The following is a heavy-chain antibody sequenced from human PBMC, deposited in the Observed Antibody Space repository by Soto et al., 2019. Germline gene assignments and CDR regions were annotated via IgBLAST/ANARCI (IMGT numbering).Heavy chain of an antibody. Sequence: TLSLTCTVSGGSISSYYWSWIRQPPGKGLEWIGYIYYSGRTNYNPSLKSRVTISVDTSKNQFSLKLSSVTAADTAVYYCARGYCSSTICYIWDNWFDPWGQGTLVTVSS. CDR3: ARGYCSSTICYIWDNWFDP. CDR2: IYYSGRT. J-gene: IGHJ5*02. CDR1: GGSISSYY. V-gene: IGHV4-59*01. D-gene: IGHD2-2*02.